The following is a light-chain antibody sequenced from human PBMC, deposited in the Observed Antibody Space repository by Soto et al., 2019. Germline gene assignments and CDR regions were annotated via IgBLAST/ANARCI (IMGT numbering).Light chain of an antibody. CDR3: CSYARSTTVV. Sequence: QSALTQPASVSGSPGQSITISCSGTSSDVGYYNLVSWYQQHPGKAPKLIIYEGSKRPSGVSNRFSGSKSVNTASLTISGLQDEDEAHYYCCSYARSTTVVLGGGTKLTVL. CDR1: SSDVGYYNL. V-gene: IGLV2-23*01. CDR2: EGS. J-gene: IGLJ2*01.